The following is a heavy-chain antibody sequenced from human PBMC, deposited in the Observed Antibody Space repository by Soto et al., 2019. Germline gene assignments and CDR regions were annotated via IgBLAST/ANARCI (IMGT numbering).Heavy chain of an antibody. J-gene: IGHJ6*02. D-gene: IGHD4-4*01. Sequence: SVKVSCKASGYTFTSYGISWVRQAPGQGLEWMGGIIPMFGTANYAQKFQGRVTITADEFTSTAYMELSSLRSEDTAVYYCARDQDVSNYHGMDVWGQGTTVTVSS. CDR2: IIPMFGTA. CDR3: ARDQDVSNYHGMDV. CDR1: GYTFTSYG. V-gene: IGHV1-69*13.